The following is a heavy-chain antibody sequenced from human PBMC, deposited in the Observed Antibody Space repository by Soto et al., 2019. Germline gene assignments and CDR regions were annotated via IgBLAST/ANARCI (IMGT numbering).Heavy chain of an antibody. J-gene: IGHJ4*02. CDR1: GFTFSTYG. CDR2: IWYDGSNK. CDR3: AREAVDYYFDY. V-gene: IGHV3-33*01. Sequence: QVQLVESGGGVVQPGRSLRLSCAASGFTFSTYGMHWVRQAPGKGLEWVAAIWYDGSNKYYVDSVKGRFTVSRDNSKNTLYLQMNSLRAEDTAVYYCAREAVDYYFDYWGQGNLVTVSS. D-gene: IGHD6-19*01.